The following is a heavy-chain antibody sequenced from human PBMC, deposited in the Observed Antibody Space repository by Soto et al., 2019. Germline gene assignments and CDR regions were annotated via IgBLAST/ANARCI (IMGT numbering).Heavy chain of an antibody. CDR3: VRTRQQWLVGDS. J-gene: IGHJ4*02. Sequence: QAQLVQSGAEVKKPGASVKVSCKASGYTLSSFGIHWVRQAPGQRLEWMGWINAGNGNTKYSKKLQGRVTFSRDTSANTAYMELTSLTSEDTAVYYCVRTRQQWLVGDSWGQGSLVTVSS. CDR1: GYTLSSFG. D-gene: IGHD6-19*01. V-gene: IGHV1-3*01. CDR2: INAGNGNT.